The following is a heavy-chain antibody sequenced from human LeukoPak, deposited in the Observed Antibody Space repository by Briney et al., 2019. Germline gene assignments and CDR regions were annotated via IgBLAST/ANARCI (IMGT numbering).Heavy chain of an antibody. V-gene: IGHV3-43D*03. J-gene: IGHJ4*02. D-gene: IGHD6-19*01. Sequence: PGGSLRLSCVASGFIFDEYGMHWVRQAPGKGLEWVSLISWNGGTTYYADSVKGRFTISRDNSKNSLYLQMNSLRGEDTALYYCAKDSGIIAVTGDPDYWGQGTLVTVSS. CDR2: ISWNGGTT. CDR1: GFIFDEYG. CDR3: AKDSGIIAVTGDPDY.